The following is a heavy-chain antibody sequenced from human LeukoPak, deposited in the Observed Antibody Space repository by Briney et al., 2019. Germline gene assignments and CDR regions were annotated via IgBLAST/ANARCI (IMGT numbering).Heavy chain of an antibody. Sequence: GGSLRLSCAASGFTFSSYWMSWVRQAPGKGLEWVANIKQDGSEKYYVDSVKGRFTISRDNAKNSLYLQMNSLRAEDTAVYYCARPKYSSSRTATWFDPWGQGTLVTVSS. CDR2: IKQDGSEK. D-gene: IGHD6-13*01. J-gene: IGHJ5*02. V-gene: IGHV3-7*01. CDR3: ARPKYSSSRTATWFDP. CDR1: GFTFSSYW.